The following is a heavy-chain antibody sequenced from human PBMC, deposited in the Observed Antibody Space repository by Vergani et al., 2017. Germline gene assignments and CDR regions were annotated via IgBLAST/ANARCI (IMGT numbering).Heavy chain of an antibody. CDR1: GGSFSGYY. J-gene: IGHJ5*02. Sequence: QVQLQQWGAGLLKPSETLSLTCAVYGGSFSGYYWSWIRQPPGKGLEWIGEINHSGSTNYNPSLKSRVTISVDTSKNQFSLRLSSVTAGDTAVYYCAGHSTVEWLVKLGWIDPWGQGILVTVAS. V-gene: IGHV4-34*01. CDR2: INHSGST. CDR3: AGHSTVEWLVKLGWIDP. D-gene: IGHD6-19*01.